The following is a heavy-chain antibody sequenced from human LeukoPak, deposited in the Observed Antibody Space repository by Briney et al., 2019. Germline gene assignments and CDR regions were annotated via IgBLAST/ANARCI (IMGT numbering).Heavy chain of an antibody. CDR3: AKDGDVVVPGAFPEH. CDR2: ISGSGGST. D-gene: IGHD2-2*01. CDR1: GFTFSSYA. Sequence: PGGSLRLSCAASGFTFSSYAMSWVRQAPGKGLEWVSAISGSGGSTYYADSVMGRFSISRDNSRYTLSLQMNSLRAEDTAVYYCAKDGDVVVPGAFPEHWGQGTLGTVSS. J-gene: IGHJ4*02. V-gene: IGHV3-23*01.